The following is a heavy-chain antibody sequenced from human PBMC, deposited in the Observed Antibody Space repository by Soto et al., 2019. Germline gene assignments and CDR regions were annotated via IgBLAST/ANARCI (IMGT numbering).Heavy chain of an antibody. Sequence: ASVKVSCKASGGTFSSYAISWVRQAPGQGLEWMGGIIPIFGTANYAQKFQGRVTITADKSTSTAYMELSSLRSEDKAVYYCARDLLDTAMVTLYFDYWGQGTQVTVSS. J-gene: IGHJ4*02. CDR3: ARDLLDTAMVTLYFDY. V-gene: IGHV1-69*06. CDR1: GGTFSSYA. CDR2: IIPIFGTA. D-gene: IGHD5-18*01.